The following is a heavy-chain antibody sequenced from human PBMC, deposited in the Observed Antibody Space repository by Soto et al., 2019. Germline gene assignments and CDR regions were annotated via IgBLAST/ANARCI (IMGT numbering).Heavy chain of an antibody. CDR1: GYTFSSYT. J-gene: IGHJ4*02. CDR2: ISPDDGKT. V-gene: IGHV1-18*01. CDR3: ARVEAPFGESLH. D-gene: IGHD3-10*01. Sequence: ASVTVSCKTSGYTFSSYTIAWVRQAPGQGLEWLGWISPDDGKTEYEQKFQGRVTMTADTLTNNAYMELRSLKYDDTAVYYCARVEAPFGESLHWGQGTPVTVSS.